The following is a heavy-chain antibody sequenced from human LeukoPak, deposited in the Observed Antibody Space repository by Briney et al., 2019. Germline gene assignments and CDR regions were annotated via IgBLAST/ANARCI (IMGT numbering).Heavy chain of an antibody. D-gene: IGHD5-12*01. Sequence: SQTLSLTCTVSGGSISSGGYYWSWIRQPPGKGLEWIGYIYHSGSTYYNPSLKSRVTISVDRSKNQFSLKLSSVTAADTAVYYCARESGYDSAFDYWGQGTLVTVSS. CDR1: GGSISSGGYY. CDR2: IYHSGST. J-gene: IGHJ4*02. CDR3: ARESGYDSAFDY. V-gene: IGHV4-30-2*01.